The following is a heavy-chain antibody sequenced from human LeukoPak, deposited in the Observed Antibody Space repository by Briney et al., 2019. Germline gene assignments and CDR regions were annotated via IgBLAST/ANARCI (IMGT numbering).Heavy chain of an antibody. J-gene: IGHJ4*02. D-gene: IGHD3-3*02. CDR3: ATHFWSGYSPFDY. V-gene: IGHV3-11*06. CDR2: ISSSSSYT. CDR1: GFTFSDYY. Sequence: PGGSLTLSCAASGFTFSDYYMSWLRQAQGNGLERLSYISSSSSYTNYADSVKGRFTISRDNAKNSLYLQMNSLRAEDTAVYYCATHFWSGYSPFDYWGQGTLVTVSS.